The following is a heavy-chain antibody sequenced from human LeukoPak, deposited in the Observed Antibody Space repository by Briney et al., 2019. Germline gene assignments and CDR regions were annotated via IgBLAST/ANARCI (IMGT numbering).Heavy chain of an antibody. J-gene: IGHJ4*02. CDR1: GGSISASRT. CDR2: IHDDGRT. CDR3: ARVLTAAGLDF. V-gene: IGHV4-39*07. D-gene: IGHD6-25*01. Sequence: PSETLSLTCTVSGGSISASRTWGWVRQAPGKGLEWIGNIHDDGRTASNLSLKSRVIISLDTSKNQFSLRVSSVTAADTAFYYCARVLTAAGLDFWGQGTLVTVSS.